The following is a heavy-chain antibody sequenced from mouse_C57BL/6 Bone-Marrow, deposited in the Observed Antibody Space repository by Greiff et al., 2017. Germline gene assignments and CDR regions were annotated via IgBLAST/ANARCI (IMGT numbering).Heavy chain of an antibody. V-gene: IGHV3-6*01. CDR2: ISYDGSN. D-gene: IGHD1-1*01. Sequence: EVQLVESGPGLVKPSQSLSLTCSVTGYSITSGYYWNWIRQFPGNKLEWMGYISYDGSNNYNPSLKNRISITRDTSKNQFFLKLNSVTTEDTATYYCARSIPYYYGSSHDVWGTGTTVTVSS. J-gene: IGHJ1*03. CDR1: GYSITSGYY. CDR3: ARSIPYYYGSSHDV.